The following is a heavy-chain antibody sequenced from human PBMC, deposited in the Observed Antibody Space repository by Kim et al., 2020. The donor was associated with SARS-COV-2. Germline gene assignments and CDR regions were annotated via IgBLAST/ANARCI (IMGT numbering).Heavy chain of an antibody. CDR2: IYPGDSDT. V-gene: IGHV5-51*01. J-gene: IGHJ6*02. CDR1: GYSFTSYW. CDR3: ARQGYGGNSGSYYYGMDV. D-gene: IGHD4-17*01. Sequence: GESLKISCKGSGYSFTSYWIGWVRQMPGKGLEWMGIIYPGDSDTRYSPSFQGQVTISADKSISTAYLQWSSLKASDTAMYYCARQGYGGNSGSYYYGMDVWGQGTTVTVSS.